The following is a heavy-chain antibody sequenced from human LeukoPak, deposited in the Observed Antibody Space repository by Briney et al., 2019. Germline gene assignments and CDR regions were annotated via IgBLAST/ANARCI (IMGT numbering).Heavy chain of an antibody. D-gene: IGHD6-13*01. CDR3: AKGKSFSWYDY. Sequence: GGSLRLSCASSGFTFSSYSMNWVRQAPGKGLEWVSSISSSSSYMYYADSVKGRFTISRDNAKNSLYLQMNSLRAEDTAVYYCAKGKSFSWYDYWGQGTLVAVSS. CDR1: GFTFSSYS. V-gene: IGHV3-21*01. CDR2: ISSSSSYM. J-gene: IGHJ4*02.